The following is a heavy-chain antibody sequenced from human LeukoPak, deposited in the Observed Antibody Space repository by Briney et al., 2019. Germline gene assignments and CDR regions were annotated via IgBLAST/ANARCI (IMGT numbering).Heavy chain of an antibody. V-gene: IGHV3-23*01. CDR2: ISGSGGST. D-gene: IGHD2-2*02. CDR1: GFTFSSYA. Sequence: GGSLRLSCAASGFTFSSYAMSWVRQAPGKGLEWVSAISGSGGSTYYADSVKGRFTISRDNSKNTLYLQMNSLRAEDTAAYYCAKDQQYQLLYGNLDYWSQGTLVTVSS. J-gene: IGHJ4*02. CDR3: AKDQQYQLLYGNLDY.